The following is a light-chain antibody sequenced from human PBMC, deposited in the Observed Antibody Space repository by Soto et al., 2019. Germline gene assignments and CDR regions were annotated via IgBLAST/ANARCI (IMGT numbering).Light chain of an antibody. CDR3: QQSFSTPLS. CDR1: QSVNKY. V-gene: IGKV1-39*01. Sequence: DIQMTQSPSSLSASVGDRVTISCRASQSVNKYLNWYQQKPGNVPTLLIYAASTLQGGVPSRFNGSGFGTDFTVSISNLQPEDFATYYCQQSFSTPLSVGGGTKWDIK. J-gene: IGKJ4*01. CDR2: AAS.